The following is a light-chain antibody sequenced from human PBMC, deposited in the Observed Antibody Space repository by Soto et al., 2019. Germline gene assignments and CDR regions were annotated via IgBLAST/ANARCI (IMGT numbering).Light chain of an antibody. CDR1: SSNIGTNT. CDR2: RSN. Sequence: QSVLTQPLSASGTPGQRVTISSSGSSSNIGTNTVNWYQQFPRSAPKLLMYRSNQRPSGVPDRFSGSKSGTSASLAISGLQSEDQADYYCAAWDGSLNVVLFGGGTKVTVL. V-gene: IGLV1-44*01. CDR3: AAWDGSLNVVL. J-gene: IGLJ3*02.